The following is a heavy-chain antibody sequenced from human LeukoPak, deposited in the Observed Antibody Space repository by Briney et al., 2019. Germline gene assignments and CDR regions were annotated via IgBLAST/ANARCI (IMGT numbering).Heavy chain of an antibody. CDR3: ARDHRGFYYGSGNYYYLDV. CDR1: GGTYNNYA. CDR2: ILPVFGTS. V-gene: IGHV1-69*13. J-gene: IGHJ6*03. D-gene: IGHD3-10*01. Sequence: GASVKVSCKASGGTYNNYAITGVRQAPGQGLEGVGGILPVFGTSNYAQRFQGRATITADESTGTTYMELSSLRSEDTAVYYCARDHRGFYYGSGNYYYLDVWGKGTTVTVSS.